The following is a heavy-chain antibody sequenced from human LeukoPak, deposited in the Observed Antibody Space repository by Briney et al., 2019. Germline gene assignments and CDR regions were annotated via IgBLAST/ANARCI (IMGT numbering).Heavy chain of an antibody. Sequence: GGSLRLSCAASGLTFGDYKLSWIGRAPGRGLEWVSYISSSGSTIYYADSVKGRFTISRDNAKNSLYLQMNSLRAEDTAVYYCARDLGYGDSFDYWGQGTLVTVSS. CDR1: GLTFGDYK. V-gene: IGHV3-11*01. D-gene: IGHD4-17*01. CDR3: ARDLGYGDSFDY. CDR2: ISSSGSTI. J-gene: IGHJ4*02.